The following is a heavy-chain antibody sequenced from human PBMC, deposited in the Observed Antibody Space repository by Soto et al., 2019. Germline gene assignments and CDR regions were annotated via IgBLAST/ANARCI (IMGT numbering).Heavy chain of an antibody. V-gene: IGHV3-23*01. CDR2: IYSSGDRI. D-gene: IGHD3-3*01. CDR3: AKGPISPYGMDV. CDR1: GFTFSTYA. J-gene: IGHJ6*02. Sequence: EEQVLESGGDLVQPGGSLRLSCAASGFTFSTYAMSWVRQAPGKGLEWVSTIYSSGDRIYYADSMKGRFTISRDNSKNTLYLQMNSLGAEDTAVYYCAKGPISPYGMDVWGQGTTVTVSS.